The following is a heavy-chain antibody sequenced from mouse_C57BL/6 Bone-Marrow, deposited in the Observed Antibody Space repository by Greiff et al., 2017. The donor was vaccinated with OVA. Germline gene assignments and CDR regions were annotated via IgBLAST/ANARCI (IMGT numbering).Heavy chain of an antibody. J-gene: IGHJ3*01. CDR1: GYTFTSYW. CDR3: AAFSDCWFAY. CDR2: IHPSDSSN. D-gene: IGHD6-2*01. V-gene: IGHV1-74*01. Sequence: QVQLQQPGAELVKPGASVKVSCKASGYTFTSYWMHWVKQSPGQGLEWIGRIHPSDSSNNYNQKLKGKATLTVAKSSSTAYMQLSILTSEDSAFYYCAAFSDCWFAYWGQGTLVTVSA.